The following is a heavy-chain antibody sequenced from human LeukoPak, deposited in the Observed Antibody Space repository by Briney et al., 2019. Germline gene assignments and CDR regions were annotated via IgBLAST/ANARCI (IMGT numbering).Heavy chain of an antibody. CDR2: ISGSGGST. Sequence: GGSLRLSCAASGFTFSSYAMSWVRQAPGKGLEWVSAISGSGGSTYYADSVKGRFTISRDNAKNLLYLQMNSLRAEDTAIYYCAREGGFGGYDLDYWGQGTLVTVSS. CDR3: AREGGFGGYDLDY. V-gene: IGHV3-23*01. CDR1: GFTFSSYA. D-gene: IGHD5-12*01. J-gene: IGHJ4*02.